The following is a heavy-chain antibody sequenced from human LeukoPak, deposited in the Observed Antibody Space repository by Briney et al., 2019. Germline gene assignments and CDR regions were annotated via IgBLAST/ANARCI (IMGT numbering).Heavy chain of an antibody. D-gene: IGHD6-13*01. CDR1: GSSISSSSYY. J-gene: IGHJ4*02. CDR2: IYYSGST. V-gene: IGHV4-39*01. Sequence: SETLSLTCTVSGSSISSSSYYWGWIRQPPGKGLEWIGSIYYSGSTYYNPSLKSRVTISVDTSKNQFSLKLSSVTAADTAVYYCARRISSSWYYFDYWGQGTLVTVSS. CDR3: ARRISSSWYYFDY.